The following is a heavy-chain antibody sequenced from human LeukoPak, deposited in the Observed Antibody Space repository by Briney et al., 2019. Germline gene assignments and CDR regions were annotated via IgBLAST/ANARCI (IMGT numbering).Heavy chain of an antibody. D-gene: IGHD2-15*01. Sequence: PGGSLRLSCAASGFTFSNYGMSWVRQAPGKGLEWVSAISGSGGSTNYADSVKGRFTISRDNSKNTLHLQMSSLRAEDTAVYFCVRGYSFGPYGMDVWGQGTTVTVSS. CDR1: GFTFSNYG. J-gene: IGHJ6*02. CDR3: VRGYSFGPYGMDV. CDR2: ISGSGGST. V-gene: IGHV3-23*01.